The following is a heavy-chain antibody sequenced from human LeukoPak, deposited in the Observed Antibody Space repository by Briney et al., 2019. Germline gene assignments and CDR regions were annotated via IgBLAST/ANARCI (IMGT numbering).Heavy chain of an antibody. Sequence: KASETLSLTCAVSGGSISSSNWWSWVRQPPGKGLEWIGEIYHSGSTNYNPSLKSRVTISVDKSKNQFSLKLTSVTAADTAVYYCARDVPTVQLWRTDAFDIWGQGTMVTVSS. D-gene: IGHD5-18*01. CDR2: IYHSGST. CDR3: ARDVPTVQLWRTDAFDI. J-gene: IGHJ3*02. V-gene: IGHV4-4*02. CDR1: GGSISSSNW.